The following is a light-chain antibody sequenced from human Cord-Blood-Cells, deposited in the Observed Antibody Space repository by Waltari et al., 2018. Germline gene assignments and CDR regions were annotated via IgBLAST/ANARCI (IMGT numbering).Light chain of an antibody. CDR2: DAS. V-gene: IGKV1-33*01. CDR3: QQYDNLPLT. J-gene: IGKJ4*01. Sequence: DIQMTQSPSSLSASVGDRVTITCQASQDISNYLNWYQQKPGRAPKLVIYDASNLQRGVPSRFSGSGSRTEFTFTISNLQPEDVATYYCQQYDNLPLTFGGGTKVEIK. CDR1: QDISNY.